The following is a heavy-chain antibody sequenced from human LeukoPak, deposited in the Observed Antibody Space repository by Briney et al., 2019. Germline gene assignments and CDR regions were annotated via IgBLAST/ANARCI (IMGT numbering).Heavy chain of an antibody. Sequence: GGSLTLSCTVSGFTFSTYAMSWVRHAPGKGLEWVSTMSFSCAGTYYADSVKRRFPISRDNSTNTLFLQMNSMRADDTAVYYCAGFQRVVGDTNYFDCWGQGTLVTV. CDR3: AGFQRVVGDTNYFDC. D-gene: IGHD1-26*01. CDR2: MSFSCAGT. CDR1: GFTFSTYA. J-gene: IGHJ4*02. V-gene: IGHV3-23*01.